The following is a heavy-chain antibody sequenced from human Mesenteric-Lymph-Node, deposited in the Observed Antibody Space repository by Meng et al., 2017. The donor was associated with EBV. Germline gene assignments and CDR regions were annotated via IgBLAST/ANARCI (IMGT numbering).Heavy chain of an antibody. V-gene: IGHV4-34*02. CDR1: GEAFSDYY. Sequence: VQGQQWGERLLKASETLSLTSADYGEAFSDYYWTCIRQTPGKGLEWIGEVHRSGSTNYNPSLKSRVIISIDTSKNQFSLKLTSVTAADTAVYYCAGALYSNSYYGSLSYWGLGTLVTVSS. D-gene: IGHD3-10*01. CDR3: AGALYSNSYYGSLSY. CDR2: VHRSGST. J-gene: IGHJ4*02.